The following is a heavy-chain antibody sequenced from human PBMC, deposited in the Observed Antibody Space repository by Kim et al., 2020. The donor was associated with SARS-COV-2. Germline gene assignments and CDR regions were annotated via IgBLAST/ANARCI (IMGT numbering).Heavy chain of an antibody. CDR2: ISSSSSYI. CDR3: QFYDSSGYYYQDY. V-gene: IGHV3-21*01. J-gene: IGHJ4*02. CDR1: GFTFSSYS. D-gene: IGHD3-22*01. Sequence: GGSLRLSCAASGFTFSSYSMNWVRQAPGKGLEWVSSISSSSSYIYYADSVKGRFTISRDNAKNSLYLQMNSLRAEDTAVYYPQFYDSSGYYYQDYWGQGTLVTVSS.